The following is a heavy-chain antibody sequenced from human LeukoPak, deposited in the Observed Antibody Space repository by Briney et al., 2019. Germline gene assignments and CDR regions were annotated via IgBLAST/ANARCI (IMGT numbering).Heavy chain of an antibody. CDR1: GFTFSSYA. Sequence: GGSLRLSCAASGFTFSSYAMSWVRQAPGKGLEWVSSMSGSGDSKYYADSVKGRFTISRDNSKNTLYLQMNSLRAEDTAVYYCAKAPNNIVVFSPFDYWGQGTLVTVSS. CDR2: MSGSGDSK. V-gene: IGHV3-23*01. CDR3: AKAPNNIVVFSPFDY. J-gene: IGHJ4*02. D-gene: IGHD3-22*01.